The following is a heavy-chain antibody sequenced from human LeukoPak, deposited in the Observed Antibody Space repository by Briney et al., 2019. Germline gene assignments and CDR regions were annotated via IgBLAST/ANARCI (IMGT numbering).Heavy chain of an antibody. CDR2: IKEDGREQ. J-gene: IGHJ4*02. Sequence: PGGSLRLSCAASVFTFCNFAMNWVRHASGQGREWVGCIKEDGREQYYVVSVKGRFTLSRDKAKNSLYLQMNSLRAERTAVYYCASGYDWSGYYYNYWGEGTLVTVSS. CDR3: ASGYDWSGYYYNY. V-gene: IGHV3-7*01. CDR1: VFTFCNFA. D-gene: IGHD3-3*01.